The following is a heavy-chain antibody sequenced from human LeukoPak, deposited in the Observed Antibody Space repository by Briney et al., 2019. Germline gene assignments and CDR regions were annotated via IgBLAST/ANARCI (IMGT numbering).Heavy chain of an antibody. CDR2: ISYDGTNK. CDR3: AKGGKWDVTPFDY. D-gene: IGHD1-26*01. Sequence: PGGSLRLSCAASGFTFSSYAMHWVRQAPGKGLEWVALISYDGTNKYYADSVKGRFTISRDNSKNTLYLQVNSLRAEDTAVYYCAKGGKWDVTPFDYWGQGTLVTVSS. V-gene: IGHV3-30-3*01. J-gene: IGHJ4*02. CDR1: GFTFSSYA.